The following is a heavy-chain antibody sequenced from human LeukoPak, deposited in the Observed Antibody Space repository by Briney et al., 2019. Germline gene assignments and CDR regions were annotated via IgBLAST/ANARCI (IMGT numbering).Heavy chain of an antibody. CDR1: GGSISSSY. CDR3: ARHIGAAIQRYFDL. Sequence: SETLSLTCTVSGGSISSSYWSWIRQPAGKGLEWIGHIYTFGITNYIPSLKSRVTMSLDTSKNQFSLKLSSVTAADTAVYYCARHIGAAIQRYFDLWGRGTLVTVSS. J-gene: IGHJ2*01. D-gene: IGHD2-2*02. V-gene: IGHV4-4*07. CDR2: IYTFGIT.